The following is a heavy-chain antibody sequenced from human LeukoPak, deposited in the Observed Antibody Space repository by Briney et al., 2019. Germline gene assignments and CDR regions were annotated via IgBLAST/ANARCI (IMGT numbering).Heavy chain of an antibody. J-gene: IGHJ4*02. CDR1: GFTFSSSW. V-gene: IGHV3-7*01. D-gene: IGHD3-10*01. CDR2: IKQDGSDK. Sequence: PGGSLRLSCAASGFTFSSSWMSWVRQAPGKGLEWGAHIKQDGSDKYYVDSVKGRFTISRDNAKNSLYLQLNSLRVEDTAMYYCARHSSGSYYTYWGQGTLVTVSS. CDR3: ARHSSGSYYTY.